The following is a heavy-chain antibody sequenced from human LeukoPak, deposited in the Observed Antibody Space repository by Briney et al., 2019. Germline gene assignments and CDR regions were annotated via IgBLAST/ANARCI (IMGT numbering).Heavy chain of an antibody. CDR1: GFTFSSYA. J-gene: IGHJ4*02. CDR2: ISYDGSNK. V-gene: IGHV3-30-3*01. D-gene: IGHD3-22*01. Sequence: GGSLRLSCAASGFTFSSYAMHWVRQAPGKGLEWVAVISYDGSNKYYADSVKGRFTISRDNSKNTLCLQMNSLRAEDTAVYYCAGTPPNHYFASSGYYPDYWGQGTLVTVSS. CDR3: AGTPPNHYFASSGYYPDY.